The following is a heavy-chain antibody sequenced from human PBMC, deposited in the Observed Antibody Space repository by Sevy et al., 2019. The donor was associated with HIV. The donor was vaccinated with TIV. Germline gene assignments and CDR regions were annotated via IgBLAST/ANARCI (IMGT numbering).Heavy chain of an antibody. CDR1: GFTFSSYW. Sequence: GGSLRLSCAASGFTFSSYWMHWVRQAPGKGLVWVSRINSDGSSTSYADSVKGRFTISRDNAKNTLYLQMNSLRAEDTAVYYCAREYSSGWYFGGLGEDYYGMDVWGQGTTVTVSS. CDR2: INSDGSST. D-gene: IGHD6-19*01. V-gene: IGHV3-74*01. J-gene: IGHJ6*02. CDR3: AREYSSGWYFGGLGEDYYGMDV.